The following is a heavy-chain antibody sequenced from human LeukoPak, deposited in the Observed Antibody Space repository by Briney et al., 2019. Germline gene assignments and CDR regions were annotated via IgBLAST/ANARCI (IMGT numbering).Heavy chain of an antibody. CDR2: ISSSSSYI. D-gene: IGHD6-19*01. CDR1: GFTFSIYS. J-gene: IGHJ4*02. Sequence: GGSLRLSCAACGFTFSIYSTNWVRQAPGKGLEWVSSISSSSSYIYYADSVKGRFTISRDNAKNSLYLQMNSLRAEDTAVYYCARELGSGWYGDYWGQGTLVTVSS. CDR3: ARELGSGWYGDY. V-gene: IGHV3-21*01.